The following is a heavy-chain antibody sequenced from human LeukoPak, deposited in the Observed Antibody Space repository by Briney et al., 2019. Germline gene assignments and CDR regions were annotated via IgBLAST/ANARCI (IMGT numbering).Heavy chain of an antibody. D-gene: IGHD2-2*03. J-gene: IGHJ4*02. CDR2: IRFDGSNK. V-gene: IGHV3-30*02. CDR3: ARDDGYCSSASCSGN. Sequence: GGSLRLSCAASGFTLNTYGMHWVRQAPGKGLEWVAFIRFDGSNKYYADSVKGRFTISRDNSKNTLYLQMKSLRPEDTAVYYCARDDGYCSSASCSGNWGQGTLVTVS. CDR1: GFTLNTYG.